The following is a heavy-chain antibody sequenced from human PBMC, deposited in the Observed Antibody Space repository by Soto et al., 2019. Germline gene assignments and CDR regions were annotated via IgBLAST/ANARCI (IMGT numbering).Heavy chain of an antibody. V-gene: IGHV3-33*01. D-gene: IGHD2-2*01. CDR3: ARVYQSRPTHFGLDV. CDR2: IWSDGSNK. J-gene: IGHJ6*02. CDR1: GFTFSKYG. Sequence: GGSLRLSCAASGFTFSKYGMHWIRQTPGKGLEWVSIIWSDGSNKNYADSVKGRFTISRDNFKNTPYLQMNSLRGEDTALYYCARVYQSRPTHFGLDVWGQGTTVTVSS.